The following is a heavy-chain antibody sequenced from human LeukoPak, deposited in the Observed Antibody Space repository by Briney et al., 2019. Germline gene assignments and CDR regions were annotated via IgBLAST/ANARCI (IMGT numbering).Heavy chain of an antibody. J-gene: IGHJ6*02. CDR3: ARGAGGGFGVFVVGXXTLYGMDV. V-gene: IGHV3-30*03. CDR1: GFTFSSYG. Sequence: GRSLRLSCAASGFTFSSYGMHWVRQAPGKGLEWVATISFEGSNKYYADSVKGRFTISRDNSKNTLYLQMNSLRDEDTAVYYCARGAGGGFGVFVVGXXTLYGMDVWGQGTTVTV. CDR2: ISFEGSNK. D-gene: IGHD3-10*01.